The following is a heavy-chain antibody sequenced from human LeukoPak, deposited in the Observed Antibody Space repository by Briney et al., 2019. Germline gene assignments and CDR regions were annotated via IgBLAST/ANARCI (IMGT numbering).Heavy chain of an antibody. Sequence: SETLSLTCAVYGGSFSGYYWSWIRQPPGKGLEWIGEINHSGSTNYNPSLKSRVTISVDTSKNQFSLKLSSVTAADTAVYYCARGGVGIAARRDYFDYWGQGTLVTVSS. CDR3: ARGGVGIAARRDYFDY. J-gene: IGHJ4*02. V-gene: IGHV4-34*01. CDR2: INHSGST. CDR1: GGSFSGYY. D-gene: IGHD6-6*01.